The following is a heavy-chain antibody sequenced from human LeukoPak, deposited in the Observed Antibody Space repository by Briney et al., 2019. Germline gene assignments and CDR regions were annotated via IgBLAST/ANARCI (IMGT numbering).Heavy chain of an antibody. CDR2: IIPIFGTA. D-gene: IGHD3-3*01. J-gene: IGHJ3*02. CDR1: GGTFSSYA. V-gene: IGHV1-69*05. Sequence: ASVKVSCKASGGTFSSYAISWVRQAPGQGLEWMGGIIPIFGTANYAQKFQGRVTMTRDMSTSTVYMELSSLRSEDTAVYYCARVSVITIFGVVIRGGAFDIWGQGTMVTVSS. CDR3: ARVSVITIFGVVIRGGAFDI.